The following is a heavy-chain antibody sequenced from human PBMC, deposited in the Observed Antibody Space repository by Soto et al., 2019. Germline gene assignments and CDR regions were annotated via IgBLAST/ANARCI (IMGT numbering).Heavy chain of an antibody. CDR2: ISAYNGNT. V-gene: IGHV1-18*01. CDR3: ARDSMGEVVATRAFDI. Sequence: ASVKVSCKASGYTFTSYGISWVRQAPGQGLEWMGWISAYNGNTNYAQKLQGRVTMTTDTSTSTAYMELRSLRSDDTAVYYCARDSMGEVVATRAFDIWGQGTMVTVSS. CDR1: GYTFTSYG. J-gene: IGHJ3*02. D-gene: IGHD3-22*01.